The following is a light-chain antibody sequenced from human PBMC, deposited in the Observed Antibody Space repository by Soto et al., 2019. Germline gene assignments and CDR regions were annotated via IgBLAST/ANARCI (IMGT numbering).Light chain of an antibody. V-gene: IGKV3-20*01. J-gene: IGKJ1*01. CDR2: GAS. CDR1: QSLDNRH. Sequence: IVLTQSPGTPSLSPGERATLSCRASQSLDNRHLAWYQHKPGQAPRVLIYGASNRATGIPVRFSGSGSGTDFTLTISRLETEDFAVYYCQQYSISKWTFGQGTKVEIK. CDR3: QQYSISKWT.